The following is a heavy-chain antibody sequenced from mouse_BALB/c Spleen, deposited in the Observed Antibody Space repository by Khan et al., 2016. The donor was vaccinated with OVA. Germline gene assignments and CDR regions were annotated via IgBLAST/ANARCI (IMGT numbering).Heavy chain of an antibody. CDR3: ARRGLRWDFDY. CDR1: GYTFINYW. CDR2: INPSTGYT. D-gene: IGHD1-1*01. V-gene: IGHV1-7*01. J-gene: IGHJ2*01. Sequence: VKLMESGAELAKPGASVKMSCKASGYTFINYWILWVKQRPGQGLEWIGYINPSTGYTEYNQNFKDKATLTADKSSSTAYMQLSILTSEDSAVYYCARRGLRWDFDYWGQGTTLAVSS.